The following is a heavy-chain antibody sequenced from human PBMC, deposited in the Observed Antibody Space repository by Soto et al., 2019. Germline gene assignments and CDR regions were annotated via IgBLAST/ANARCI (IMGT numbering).Heavy chain of an antibody. Sequence: QVHLVQSGAEEKKPGASVKVSCKASGYTFTTYVMHWVRQAPGQRLEWMGWIKAGSGNTKYSEKCQGRVTISTDTSASIAYMELSSLRSEDTAMYYCARGGGGWYRNIDYWGQGTLVTVSS. V-gene: IGHV1-3*05. CDR3: ARGGGGWYRNIDY. CDR1: GYTFTTYV. CDR2: IKAGSGNT. J-gene: IGHJ4*02. D-gene: IGHD6-19*01.